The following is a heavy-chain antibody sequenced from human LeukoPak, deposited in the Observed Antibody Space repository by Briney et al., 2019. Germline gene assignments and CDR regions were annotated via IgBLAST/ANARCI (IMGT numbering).Heavy chain of an antibody. V-gene: IGHV3-53*01. CDR2: IYSGGST. Sequence: PGGXLXLSCXASGFTVSSNYMSWVRQAPGKGLEWVSVIYSGGSTYYADSVKGRFTISRDNSKNTLYLQMNSLRAEDTAVYYCARDTHSSGWYYFDYWGQGTLVTVSS. CDR1: GFTVSSNY. D-gene: IGHD6-19*01. J-gene: IGHJ4*02. CDR3: ARDTHSSGWYYFDY.